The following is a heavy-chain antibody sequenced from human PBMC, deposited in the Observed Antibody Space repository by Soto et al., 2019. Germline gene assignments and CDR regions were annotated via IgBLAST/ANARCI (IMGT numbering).Heavy chain of an antibody. CDR1: GYKCTCWC. CDR2: INPNSGGT. CDR3: ARALAAGRYYGMDA. Sequence: FGYKCTCWCMQCVQHDPGQGLEWMGWINPNSGGTNYAQKFQGWVTMTRDTSISTAYMELSRLRYDDTAVYYCARALAAGRYYGMDAWGQGTTVTVS. D-gene: IGHD1-1*01. J-gene: IGHJ6*02. V-gene: IGHV1-2*04.